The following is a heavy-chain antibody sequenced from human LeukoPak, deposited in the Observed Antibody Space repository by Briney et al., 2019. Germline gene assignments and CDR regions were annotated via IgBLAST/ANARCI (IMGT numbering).Heavy chain of an antibody. CDR3: AKDLALSGVVVITHDY. Sequence: GGSLRLSCAASGFTFSSYAMSWVRQAPGKGLEWVSAISGSGGSTYYADSVKGRFTISRDNSKNTLYLQMNSLRAEDTAVYYCAKDLALSGVVVITHDYWGQGTLVTVSS. V-gene: IGHV3-23*01. J-gene: IGHJ4*02. CDR1: GFTFSSYA. CDR2: ISGSGGST. D-gene: IGHD3-22*01.